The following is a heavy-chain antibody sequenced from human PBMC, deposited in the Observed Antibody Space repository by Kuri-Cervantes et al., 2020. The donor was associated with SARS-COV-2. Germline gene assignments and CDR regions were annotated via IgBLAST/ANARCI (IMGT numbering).Heavy chain of an antibody. CDR1: GGSISSGDYY. Sequence: LRLSCTVSGGSISSGDYYWSWIRQPPGKGLEWIGYIYYSGSTYYNPSLKSRVTISVDTSKSQFSLKLSSVTAADTAVYYCARAPSFDPWGQGTLVTVSS. V-gene: IGHV4-30-4*01. CDR3: ARAPSFDP. J-gene: IGHJ5*02. CDR2: IYYSGST.